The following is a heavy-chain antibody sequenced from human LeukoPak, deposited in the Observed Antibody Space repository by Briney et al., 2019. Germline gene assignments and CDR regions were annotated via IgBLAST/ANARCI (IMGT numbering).Heavy chain of an antibody. CDR2: INPSGGTT. CDR1: GYTFTGYY. Sequence: GASVKVSCKASGYTFTGYYMHWVRQAPGRGLEWMGVINPSGGTTNYAQKFQGRVTMTRDRSTSTVYMELSSLRSDDTAVYYCARDVVVVPAASAFDIWGQGTMVTVSS. V-gene: IGHV1-46*01. D-gene: IGHD2-2*01. CDR3: ARDVVVVPAASAFDI. J-gene: IGHJ3*02.